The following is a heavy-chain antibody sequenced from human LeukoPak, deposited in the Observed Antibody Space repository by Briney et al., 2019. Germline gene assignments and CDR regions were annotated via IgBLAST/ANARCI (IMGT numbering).Heavy chain of an antibody. CDR1: GFPFSSYA. Sequence: GGSLRLSCAASGFPFSSYAMSWVRQPPGKGLECVSTISDSFRITDDADSVKGRFTISRDSSKNTLYLQMNTLRAEDTAVYYCAKRHGDYFDYWGQGTLVTVSS. J-gene: IGHJ4*02. D-gene: IGHD4-17*01. CDR2: ISDSFRIT. V-gene: IGHV3-23*01. CDR3: AKRHGDYFDY.